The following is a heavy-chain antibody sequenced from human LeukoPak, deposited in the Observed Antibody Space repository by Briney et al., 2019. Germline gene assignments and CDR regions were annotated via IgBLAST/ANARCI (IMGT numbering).Heavy chain of an antibody. D-gene: IGHD5-18*01. CDR1: GFTFSSYA. Sequence: PGGSLRLSCAASGFTFSSYAMSWVRQAPGKGVEWVSAISGSGGSTYYADSVKGRFTISRDNSKNTLYLQMNSLRAEDTAVYYCAAAPSPDVDTAMVYCYGMDVWGQGTTVTVSS. J-gene: IGHJ6*02. CDR3: AAAPSPDVDTAMVYCYGMDV. V-gene: IGHV3-23*01. CDR2: ISGSGGST.